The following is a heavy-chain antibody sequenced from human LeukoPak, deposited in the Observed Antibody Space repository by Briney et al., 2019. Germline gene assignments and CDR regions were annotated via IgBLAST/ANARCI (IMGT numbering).Heavy chain of an antibody. CDR1: GYTFTGYY. V-gene: IGHV1-69*04. CDR2: IIPILGIA. Sequence: ASVKVSCKASGYTFTGYYMHWVRQAPGQGLEWMGRIIPILGIANYAQKFQGRVTITADKSTSTAYMELSSLRSEDTAVYYCARDRYYGSGVTVNFDYWGQGTLVTVSS. J-gene: IGHJ4*02. CDR3: ARDRYYGSGVTVNFDY. D-gene: IGHD3-10*01.